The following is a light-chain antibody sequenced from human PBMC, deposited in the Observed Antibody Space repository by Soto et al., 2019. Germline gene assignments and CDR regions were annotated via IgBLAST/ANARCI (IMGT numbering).Light chain of an antibody. CDR3: QQYGSSGT. Sequence: EIVLTQSPGTLALSPGERATLSCRASQSVSNNYLAWYQQKPGQAPRLLIYGASNRATGIPDRFSGSGSGTDFTPTLSRLEPEDFAVYYCQQYGSSGTFGQATKVDI. J-gene: IGKJ1*01. V-gene: IGKV3-20*01. CDR1: QSVSNNY. CDR2: GAS.